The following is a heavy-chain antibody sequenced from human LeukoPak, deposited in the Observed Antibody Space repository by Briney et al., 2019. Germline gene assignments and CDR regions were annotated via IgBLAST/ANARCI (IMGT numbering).Heavy chain of an antibody. CDR1: GFTFSSYW. CDR3: ARDLPHYYGPAVGY. J-gene: IGHJ4*02. Sequence: PGGSLRLSCAASGFTFSSYWMSWVRQAPGKGLEWVANIKQDGSEKYYVDSVKGRFTISRDNAKNSLYLQMNSLRAEDTAVYYCARDLPHYYGPAVGYWGQGTLVTVSS. CDR2: IKQDGSEK. V-gene: IGHV3-7*01. D-gene: IGHD3-10*01.